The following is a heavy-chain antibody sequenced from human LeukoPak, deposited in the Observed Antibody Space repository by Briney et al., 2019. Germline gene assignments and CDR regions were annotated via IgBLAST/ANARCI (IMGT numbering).Heavy chain of an antibody. CDR3: ARDAASSTADGWFDP. D-gene: IGHD6-25*01. CDR2: IYYSGST. Sequence: SETLSLTCTVSGGSFSSGGYYWSWIRQHPGRGLEWIRYIYYSGSTYYNPSLKSRVTISVDTSKNQFSLKLSSVTAADTAVYYCARDAASSTADGWFDPWGQGTLVTVSS. V-gene: IGHV4-31*03. CDR1: GGSFSSGGYY. J-gene: IGHJ5*02.